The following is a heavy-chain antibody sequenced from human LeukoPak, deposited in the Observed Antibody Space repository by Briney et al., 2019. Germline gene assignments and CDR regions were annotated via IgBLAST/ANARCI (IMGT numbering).Heavy chain of an antibody. CDR2: INPNSGGT. J-gene: IGHJ4*02. CDR3: ARGSDDFWSGYSPSF. D-gene: IGHD3-3*01. Sequence: ASVKVSCKASGYTFTGYYMHWVRQAPGQGLEWMGWINPNSGGTNYAQKFQGRVTMTRDTSISTAYMELSRLRSDDTAVYYCARGSDDFWSGYSPSFWGQGTLVTVSS. CDR1: GYTFTGYY. V-gene: IGHV1-2*02.